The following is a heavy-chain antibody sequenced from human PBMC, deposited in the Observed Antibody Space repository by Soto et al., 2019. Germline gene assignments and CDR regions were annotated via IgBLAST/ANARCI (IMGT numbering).Heavy chain of an antibody. V-gene: IGHV3-48*02. CDR2: ISSSSSTI. CDR1: GFTFSSYS. Sequence: EVQLVESGGGLVQPGGSLRLSCAASGFTFSSYSMNWVRQAPGKGLEWVSYISSSSSTIYYADSVKGRFTISRDNAKKSLDLQMNSLRDEDTAVYYCAREAYSSGLNWFDPWGQGTLVTVSS. J-gene: IGHJ5*02. D-gene: IGHD6-19*01. CDR3: AREAYSSGLNWFDP.